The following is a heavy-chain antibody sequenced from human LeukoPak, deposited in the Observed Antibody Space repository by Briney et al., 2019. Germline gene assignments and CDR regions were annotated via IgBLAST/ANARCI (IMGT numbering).Heavy chain of an antibody. CDR1: GYTFTSYD. V-gene: IGHV1-2*02. Sequence: ASVKVSCKASGYTFTSYDINWVRQATGQGLEWMGWINPNSGGTNYAQKFQGRVTMTRDTSISTAYMELSRLRSDDTAVYYCARESYYDSSGYSPDPNDAFDIWGQGTMVTVSS. J-gene: IGHJ3*02. D-gene: IGHD3-22*01. CDR2: INPNSGGT. CDR3: ARESYYDSSGYSPDPNDAFDI.